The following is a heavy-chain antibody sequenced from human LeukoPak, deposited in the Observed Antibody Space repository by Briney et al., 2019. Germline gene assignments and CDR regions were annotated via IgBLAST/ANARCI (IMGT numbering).Heavy chain of an antibody. J-gene: IGHJ4*02. CDR1: GLTFSSYS. CDR3: AKDGKGDSSSSPLDY. D-gene: IGHD6-6*01. V-gene: IGHV3-74*01. Sequence: PGGSLRLSCAASGLTFSSYSMAWGRQAPGKGLEWVSGINSDGSSTSYADSVKGRFTISRDNAKNSLYLQMNSLRAEDTALYYCAKDGKGDSSSSPLDYWGQGTLVTVSS. CDR2: INSDGSST.